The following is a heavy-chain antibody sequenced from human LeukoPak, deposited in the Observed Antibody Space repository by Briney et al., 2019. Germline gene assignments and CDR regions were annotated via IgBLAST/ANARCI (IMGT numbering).Heavy chain of an antibody. CDR3: ARLVGSSWYHEVLLGRDY. CDR2: IYYRGST. Sequence: PSETLSLTCTVSGGSISSSSYYWGWIRQPPGKGLEWIGDIYYRGSTYYNPSLKSRVTISVDTSKNQFSLKLSSVTAADTAVYYCARLVGSSWYHEVLLGRDYWGQGTLVTVSS. V-gene: IGHV4-39*01. J-gene: IGHJ4*02. CDR1: GGSISSSSYY. D-gene: IGHD6-13*01.